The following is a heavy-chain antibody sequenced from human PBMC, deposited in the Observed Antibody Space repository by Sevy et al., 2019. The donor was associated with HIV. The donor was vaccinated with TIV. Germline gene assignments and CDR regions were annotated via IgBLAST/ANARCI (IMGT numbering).Heavy chain of an antibody. CDR3: ATAPGYYDSAPSDY. CDR2: IKSKIDGETT. J-gene: IGHJ4*02. D-gene: IGHD3-22*01. V-gene: IGHV3-15*01. Sequence: GGSLRLSCAVSGFTFNNAWMNWVRQAPGTGLQWVGLIKSKIDGETTDYAAPVKGRFTISRDDSKNTLFLQMNSLKIEDTAVYYCATAPGYYDSAPSDYWGPGTLVTVSS. CDR1: GFTFNNAW.